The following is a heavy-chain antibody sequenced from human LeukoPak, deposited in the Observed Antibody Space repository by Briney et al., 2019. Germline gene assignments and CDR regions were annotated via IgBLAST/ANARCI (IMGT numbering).Heavy chain of an antibody. CDR1: GGTFSSYA. CDR3: ARDRYSSGWYYFDY. J-gene: IGHJ4*02. CDR2: IIPIFGTA. Sequence: GASVKVSCKASGGTFSSYAISWVRQAPGQGLEWMGGIIPIFGTANYAQKFQGRVTITADKSTSTAYMELSSLRSEDTAVYYCARDRYSSGWYYFDYWGQGTLVTVSS. V-gene: IGHV1-69*06. D-gene: IGHD6-19*01.